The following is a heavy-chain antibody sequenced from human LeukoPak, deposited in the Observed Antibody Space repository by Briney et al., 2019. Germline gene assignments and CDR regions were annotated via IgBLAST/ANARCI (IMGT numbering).Heavy chain of an antibody. V-gene: IGHV4-59*12. D-gene: IGHD6-19*01. J-gene: IGHJ6*03. CDR3: ARGKGIAVAGTYYYYYMDV. CDR1: GGSISSYY. CDR2: IYYSGST. Sequence: SETLSLTCTVSGGSISSYYWSWIRQPPGKGLEWIGYIYYSGSTNYNPSLKSRVTISVDTSKNQFSLKLSSVTAADTAVYYCARGKGIAVAGTYYYYYMDVWGKGTTVTISS.